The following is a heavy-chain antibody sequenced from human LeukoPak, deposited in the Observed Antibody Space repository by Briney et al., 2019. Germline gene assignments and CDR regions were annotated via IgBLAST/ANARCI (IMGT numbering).Heavy chain of an antibody. CDR3: ARDAGGYDSDY. D-gene: IGHD5-12*01. Sequence: GGSLRLSCAASGFTFSSYEMNWVRQAPGKGLEWVSYISSSGSTIYYADSVKGRFTISRDNAKNSLYLQMNSLRAEDTAVYYCARDAGGYDSDYWGQGTLVTVSS. CDR2: ISSSGSTI. J-gene: IGHJ4*02. V-gene: IGHV3-48*03. CDR1: GFTFSSYE.